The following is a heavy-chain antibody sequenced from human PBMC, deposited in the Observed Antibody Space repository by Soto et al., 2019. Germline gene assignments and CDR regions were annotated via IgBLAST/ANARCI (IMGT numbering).Heavy chain of an antibody. CDR3: ARDRPSFYDSSGYYYD. Sequence: QVPLVQSGAEVKKPGSSVKVSCKASGGTFSSYAISWVRQAPGQGLEWMGGIIPIFGTANYAQKFQGRVTITADESTSTAYMELSSLRSEDTAVYYCARDRPSFYDSSGYYYDWGQGTLVTVSS. CDR2: IIPIFGTA. V-gene: IGHV1-69*01. D-gene: IGHD3-22*01. J-gene: IGHJ4*02. CDR1: GGTFSSYA.